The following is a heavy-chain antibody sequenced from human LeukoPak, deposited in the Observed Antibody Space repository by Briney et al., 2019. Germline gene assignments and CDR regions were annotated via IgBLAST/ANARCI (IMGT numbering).Heavy chain of an antibody. CDR3: ARWYSSGWYSDY. CDR1: GFTFSSYA. Sequence: GGSLRLSCAASGFTFSSYAMSWVRQAPGKGLEWVSSISGSSGRTYYADSVKGRFTISRDNSKNTLYLQMNTLRAEDTAVYYCARWYSSGWYSDYWGQGTLVTVSS. D-gene: IGHD6-19*01. J-gene: IGHJ4*02. CDR2: ISGSSGRT. V-gene: IGHV3-23*01.